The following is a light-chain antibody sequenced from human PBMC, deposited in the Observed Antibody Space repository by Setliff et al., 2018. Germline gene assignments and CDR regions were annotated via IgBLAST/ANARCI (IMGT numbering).Light chain of an antibody. CDR2: EVS. Sequence: QSALAQPASVSGSPGQSITISCTGISSDVGDYKYVSWYQQLPGKAPKLIIFEVSNRPSGIPNRFSGSKSGNTASLSISGLQAEDEADYYCSSYTSLSTRVFGTGTKVTVL. CDR1: SSDVGDYKY. CDR3: SSYTSLSTRV. V-gene: IGLV2-14*01. J-gene: IGLJ1*01.